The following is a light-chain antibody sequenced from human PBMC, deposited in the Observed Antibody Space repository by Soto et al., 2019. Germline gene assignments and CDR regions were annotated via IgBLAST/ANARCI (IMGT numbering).Light chain of an antibody. CDR3: QSHDSSLNSWV. CDR1: SSNIGAGYD. J-gene: IGLJ3*02. Sequence: QSVLTQPPSMSGAPGQRVTICCTGSSSNIGAGYDVHWYQHLPGTAPKLLIYGNTNRPSGVPDRFSGSKSGTSASLAITGLQAEDEADYYCQSHDSSLNSWVFGAGTKLTVL. V-gene: IGLV1-40*01. CDR2: GNT.